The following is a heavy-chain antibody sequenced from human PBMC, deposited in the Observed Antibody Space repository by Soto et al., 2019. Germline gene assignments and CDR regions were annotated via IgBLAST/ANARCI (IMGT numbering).Heavy chain of an antibody. CDR2: IGTRGDI. Sequence: PGGSLRLSCAASEFAFSTFSMHWVRQAPGKGLEWVSSIGTRGDIYYADSVKGRFTISRDNAKNSLSLQMNSLRAEDTGVYYCAREETAWPLAYGLDVWGQGTTVTVSS. V-gene: IGHV3-21*01. CDR1: EFAFSTFS. J-gene: IGHJ6*02. D-gene: IGHD2-21*02. CDR3: AREETAWPLAYGLDV.